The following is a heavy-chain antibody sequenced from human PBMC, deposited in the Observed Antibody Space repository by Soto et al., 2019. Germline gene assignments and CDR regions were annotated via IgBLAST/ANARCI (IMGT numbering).Heavy chain of an antibody. CDR2: IIPIFGTA. CDR3: AKNHGSRDYYDSSGYSSPFDY. J-gene: IGHJ4*02. CDR1: GGTFSSYA. V-gene: IGHV1-69*13. Sequence: SVKVSCKASGGTFSSYAISWVRQAPGQGLEWMGGIIPIFGTANYAQKFQGGVTITADESTSTAYMELSSLRSEDTAVYYCAKNHGSRDYYDSSGYSSPFDYWGQGTLVTVSS. D-gene: IGHD3-22*01.